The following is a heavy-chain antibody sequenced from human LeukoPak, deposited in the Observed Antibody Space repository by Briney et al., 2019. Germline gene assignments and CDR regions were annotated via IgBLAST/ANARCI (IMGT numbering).Heavy chain of an antibody. CDR3: ARVNSSGWADFLY. V-gene: IGHV3-33*01. Sequence: GGSLRDSRAASGFISSNYGIHWVRQAPGKGLEWVAVIWYDGSKKYYADSVKGRLTISRDDSKNTLYLQMNSLRAEDTAVYYCARVNSSGWADFLYWRRETLVTVSS. CDR2: IWYDGSKK. J-gene: IGHJ4*02. D-gene: IGHD6-19*01. CDR1: GFISSNYG.